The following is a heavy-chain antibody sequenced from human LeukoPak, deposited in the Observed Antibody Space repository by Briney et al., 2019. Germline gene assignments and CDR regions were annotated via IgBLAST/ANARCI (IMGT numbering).Heavy chain of an antibody. CDR2: IWYDGSNK. Sequence: PGGSLRLSCAASGFTFSSYGMHWVRQAPGKGLEWVAVIWYDGSNKYYADSVKGRFTISRDNSKNTLYLQMNSLRAEDTAVYYCARSVNRSLVPFDDWGQGTLVTVSS. J-gene: IGHJ4*02. D-gene: IGHD6-6*01. V-gene: IGHV3-33*01. CDR1: GFTFSSYG. CDR3: ARSVNRSLVPFDD.